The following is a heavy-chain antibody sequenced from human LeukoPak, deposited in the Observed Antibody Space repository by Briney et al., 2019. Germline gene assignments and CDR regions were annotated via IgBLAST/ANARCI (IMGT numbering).Heavy chain of an antibody. Sequence: GRSLRLSCAASGFTFSSYAMHWVRQAPGKGLEWVAVISYDGSNKYYADSVKGRFTISRDNSKNTLYLQMNSLRAEDTAVYYCARPPPWGAVAGEYFQHWGQGTLVTVSS. CDR2: ISYDGSNK. D-gene: IGHD6-19*01. CDR3: ARPPPWGAVAGEYFQH. J-gene: IGHJ1*01. V-gene: IGHV3-30*04. CDR1: GFTFSSYA.